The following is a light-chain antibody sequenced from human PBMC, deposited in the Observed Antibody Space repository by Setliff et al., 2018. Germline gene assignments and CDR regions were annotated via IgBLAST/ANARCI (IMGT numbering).Light chain of an antibody. CDR3: AVWDDDLSGVV. V-gene: IGLV1-47*01. Sequence: QSVLTQAPSASGTPGQWITIPCSGSYSNIGSNYVSWYQQLPGMAPRLLIYRNNQRPSAVPDRFSGSKSGTSASLAISGLRSEDESDYYCAVWDDDLSGVVFGGGTKGTVL. J-gene: IGLJ2*01. CDR1: YSNIGSNY. CDR2: RNN.